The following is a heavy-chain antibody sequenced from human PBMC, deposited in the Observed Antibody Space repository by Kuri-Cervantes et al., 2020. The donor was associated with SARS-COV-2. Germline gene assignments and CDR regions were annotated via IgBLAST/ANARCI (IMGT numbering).Heavy chain of an antibody. J-gene: IGHJ6*02. Sequence: ASVKVSCKASGYTFTGYYMHWVRQAPGQGLEWMGWINPNSGGTNYAQKFQGWVTMTRDTSINTAYMELSRLRSDDTAVYYCARDSLQADPFYYYYGMDVWGQGTTVTVSS. CDR2: INPNSGGT. V-gene: IGHV1-2*04. D-gene: IGHD6-25*01. CDR3: ARDSLQADPFYYYYGMDV. CDR1: GYTFTGYY.